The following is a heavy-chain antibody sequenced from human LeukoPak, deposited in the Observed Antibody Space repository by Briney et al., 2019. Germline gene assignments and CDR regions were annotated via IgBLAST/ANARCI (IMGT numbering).Heavy chain of an antibody. Sequence: GGSLRLSCAASGFTFSSYWMHWVRQAPGKGLEWVAFIRYDGNNKYYADSVKGRLTISRDNSKNTLYLQMNSLRAEDTAVYYCVKDPVASAVAGTNYFDYWGQGTLVTVSS. CDR1: GFTFSSYW. CDR2: IRYDGNNK. V-gene: IGHV3-30*02. J-gene: IGHJ4*02. CDR3: VKDPVASAVAGTNYFDY. D-gene: IGHD6-19*01.